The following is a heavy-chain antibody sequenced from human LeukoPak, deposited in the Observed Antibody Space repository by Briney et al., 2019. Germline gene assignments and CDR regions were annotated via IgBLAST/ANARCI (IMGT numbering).Heavy chain of an antibody. CDR3: ARVRYCSGGSCSQVDY. CDR2: IAPGDSDT. J-gene: IGHJ4*02. D-gene: IGHD2-15*01. V-gene: IGHV5-51*01. Sequence: GESLKISCKASGYSFTSYWIGWVRQMPGKGLEWMGMIAPGDSDTRYSPSFQGQVTISADKSISTVFLQWTSLKASDIAMYYCARVRYCSGGSCSQVDYWGQGTLVIVSP. CDR1: GYSFTSYW.